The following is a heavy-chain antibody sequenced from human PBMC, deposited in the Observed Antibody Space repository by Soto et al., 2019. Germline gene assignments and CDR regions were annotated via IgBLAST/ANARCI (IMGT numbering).Heavy chain of an antibody. D-gene: IGHD1-26*01. J-gene: IGHJ6*02. V-gene: IGHV3-23*01. CDR1: GFTFSNYA. Sequence: GGSLRLSCAASGFTFSNYAMTWVRQGPGKGLEWVSGISSSGGSTYYADSVKGRFTISRDNAKNTLYLQMNSLRAEDTAVYYCARVEWELRTPYYGMDVWGQGTTVTVSS. CDR3: ARVEWELRTPYYGMDV. CDR2: ISSSGGST.